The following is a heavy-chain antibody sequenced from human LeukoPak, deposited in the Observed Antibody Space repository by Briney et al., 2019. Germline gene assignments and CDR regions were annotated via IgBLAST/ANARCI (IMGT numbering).Heavy chain of an antibody. CDR2: IYSGGST. D-gene: IGHD6-19*01. Sequence: GGSLRLSCAASGFTVSSNYMSWVRQAPGKGLEWVSVIYSGGSTYYADSVKGRFTISRDNSKNTLYLQMNSLRAEDTAVYYCAKDLESSGWYFEAYFDYWGQGTLVTVSS. J-gene: IGHJ4*02. CDR1: GFTVSSNY. V-gene: IGHV3-66*01. CDR3: AKDLESSGWYFEAYFDY.